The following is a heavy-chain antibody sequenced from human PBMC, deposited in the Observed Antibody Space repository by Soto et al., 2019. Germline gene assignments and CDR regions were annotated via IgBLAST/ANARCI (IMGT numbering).Heavy chain of an antibody. J-gene: IGHJ4*02. Sequence: GVSLRLSCAASGFSFSTYTMSWVRRAPGKGLEWVSAISGSGGSPSYADSVQGRFTISRDNPKKTLYLQMNSLRAEDTAVYYYAKARCTTSNCYVPDYWGQGTLVTVSS. CDR3: AKARCTTSNCYVPDY. CDR1: GFSFSTYT. V-gene: IGHV3-23*01. CDR2: ISGSGGSP. D-gene: IGHD2-8*01.